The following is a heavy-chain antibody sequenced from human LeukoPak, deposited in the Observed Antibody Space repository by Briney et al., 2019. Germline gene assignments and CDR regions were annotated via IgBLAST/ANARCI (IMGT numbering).Heavy chain of an antibody. J-gene: IGHJ4*02. V-gene: IGHV5-51*01. Sequence: SGESLKISCKGSGYSFTSYWIGWVRQMPGKGLEWMGIIYPGDSDTRYSPSFQGQVTISADKSISTAYLQWSSLKASDTAMYYCARPFYYGSGSSTGRWYFDYWGQGTLVTVSS. CDR2: IYPGDSDT. CDR1: GYSFTSYW. CDR3: ARPFYYGSGSSTGRWYFDY. D-gene: IGHD3-10*01.